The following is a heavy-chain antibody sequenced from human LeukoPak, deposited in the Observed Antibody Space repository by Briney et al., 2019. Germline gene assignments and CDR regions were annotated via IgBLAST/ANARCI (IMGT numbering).Heavy chain of an antibody. D-gene: IGHD3-10*01. CDR2: IWYDGSNK. CDR1: GFTFSSYG. J-gene: IGHJ6*02. Sequence: GRSLRLSCAASGFTFSSYGMHWVRQAPGEGLEWVAVIWYDGSNKYYADSVKGRFTISRDNSKNTLYLQMNSLRAEDTAVYYCARGRHGSGSSNYYCYYGMDVWGQGTTVTVSS. CDR3: ARGRHGSGSSNYYCYYGMDV. V-gene: IGHV3-33*01.